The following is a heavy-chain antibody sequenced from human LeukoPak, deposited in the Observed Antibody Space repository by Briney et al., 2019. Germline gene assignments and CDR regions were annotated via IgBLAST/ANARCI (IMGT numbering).Heavy chain of an antibody. D-gene: IGHD3-22*01. CDR2: IKQDGSEK. J-gene: IGHJ6*03. CDR3: ARNPYYYDSSGAYYYYYYMDV. Sequence: GGSLTLSCSASGFTFSSFWMSCVRPAPGKGLEWGANIKQDGSEKHHVDSVKGRFTITRDNAKNSLYLQMNRLRGEDTAVYYCARNPYYYDSSGAYYYYYYMDVWGKGTTVTVSS. V-gene: IGHV3-7*01. CDR1: GFTFSSFW.